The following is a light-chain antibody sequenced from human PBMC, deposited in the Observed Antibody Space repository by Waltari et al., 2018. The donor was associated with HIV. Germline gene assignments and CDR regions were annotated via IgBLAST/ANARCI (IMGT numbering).Light chain of an antibody. Sequence: QSVLTQPPSASGTPGQRVTISCSGSSSNIGNNYVYWYHQLPGTAPKLLIYRSNQRPSGVPDRFSGSKSGTSASLAISGLRSEDEADYYCAAWDDSLSGPVFGGGTK. CDR1: SSNIGNNY. J-gene: IGLJ3*02. V-gene: IGLV1-47*01. CDR3: AAWDDSLSGPV. CDR2: RSN.